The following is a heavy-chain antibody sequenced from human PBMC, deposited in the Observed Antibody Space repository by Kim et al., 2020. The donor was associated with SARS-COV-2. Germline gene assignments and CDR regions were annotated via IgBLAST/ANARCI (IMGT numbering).Heavy chain of an antibody. CDR3: ARARDIVVVVAATLLDY. D-gene: IGHD2-15*01. V-gene: IGHV1-46*01. Sequence: FQGRVTMTRDTSTSTVYMELSSLRSEDTAVYYCARARDIVVVVAATLLDYWGQGTLVTVSS. J-gene: IGHJ4*02.